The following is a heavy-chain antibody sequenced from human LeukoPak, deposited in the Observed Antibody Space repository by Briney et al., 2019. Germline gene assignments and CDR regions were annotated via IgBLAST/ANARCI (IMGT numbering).Heavy chain of an antibody. J-gene: IGHJ4*02. D-gene: IGHD3-10*01. V-gene: IGHV3-30*18. Sequence: PGRSLRLSCAASGFTFSSYGMHWVRQAPGKGLEWVAVISYDGSNKYYADSVKGRFTISRDNSKNTLYLQMNSLRAEDTAVYYCAKGVEGLYGSGEDALYYFDYWGQGTLVTVSS. CDR2: ISYDGSNK. CDR1: GFTFSSYG. CDR3: AKGVEGLYGSGEDALYYFDY.